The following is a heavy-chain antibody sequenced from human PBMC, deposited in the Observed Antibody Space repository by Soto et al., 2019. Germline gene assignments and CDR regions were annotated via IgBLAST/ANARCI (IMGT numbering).Heavy chain of an antibody. CDR2: FDPEDGET. CDR1: GYTLTELS. V-gene: IGHV1-24*01. Sequence: GASVKVSCKVSGYTLTELSMHWVRQAPGKGLEWMRGFDPEDGETIYAQKFQGRVTMTEDTSTDTAYMELSSLRSEDTAVYYCATHYYDSSGYYYPQRNYYYYYYGMDVWGQGTTVTVSS. CDR3: ATHYYDSSGYYYPQRNYYYYYYGMDV. J-gene: IGHJ6*02. D-gene: IGHD3-22*01.